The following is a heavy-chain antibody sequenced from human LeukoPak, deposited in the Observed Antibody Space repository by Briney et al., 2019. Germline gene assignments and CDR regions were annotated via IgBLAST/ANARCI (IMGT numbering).Heavy chain of an antibody. CDR1: GYTFTSYY. CDR3: ARGVGYSYGLPDY. V-gene: IGHV1-2*06. CDR2: INPNSGGT. Sequence: ASVKVSCKASGYTFTSYYMHWVRQAPGQGLEWMGRINPNSGGTNYAQKFQGRVTMTRDTSISTAYMELSRLRSDDTAVYYCARGVGYSYGLPDYWGQGTLVTVSS. J-gene: IGHJ4*02. D-gene: IGHD5-18*01.